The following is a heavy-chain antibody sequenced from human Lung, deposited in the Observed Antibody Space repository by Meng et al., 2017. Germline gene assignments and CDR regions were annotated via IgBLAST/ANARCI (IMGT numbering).Heavy chain of an antibody. CDR2: IKSDGSDK. V-gene: IGHV3-7*01. J-gene: IGHJ6*02. CDR1: GFTFNTYW. Sequence: GESLKISCAASGFTFNTYWMSWVRQPPGKGLEWVASIKSDGSDKYYVDSVKGRFTISRDDAENSVSLQMSSLRAEDTAVYFCARGSMDVWGQGTTVTVSS. CDR3: ARGSMDV.